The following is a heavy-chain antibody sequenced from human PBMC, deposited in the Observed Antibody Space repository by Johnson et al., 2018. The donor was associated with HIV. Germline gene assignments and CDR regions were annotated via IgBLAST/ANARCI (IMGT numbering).Heavy chain of an antibody. CDR1: RFTFRSYA. D-gene: IGHD3-22*01. CDR3: AREARIVVVEPSDAFDI. CDR2: IWYDGSQK. Sequence: QVQLVESGGGVVQPGGSLRLSCAASRFTFRSYAMHWVRQAPGKGLEWVAVIWYDGSQKYYTDSVKGRFTISRDNSKNTLYLQMNSLRVEDTAVYYCAREARIVVVEPSDAFDIWGQGTMVTVSS. J-gene: IGHJ3*02. V-gene: IGHV3-33*08.